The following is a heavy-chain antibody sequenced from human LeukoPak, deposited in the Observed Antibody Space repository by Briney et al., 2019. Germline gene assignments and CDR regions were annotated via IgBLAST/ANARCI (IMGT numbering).Heavy chain of an antibody. CDR3: ARHYDPQPFDVFDI. CDR2: IYHSGST. V-gene: IGHV4-4*02. D-gene: IGHD3-3*01. J-gene: IGHJ3*02. Sequence: SGTLSLTCAVSGGSISSSNWWSWVRQPPGKGLEWIGEIYHSGSTNYNPSLKSRVTISVDTSKNQFSLKLSSVTAADTAVYYCARHYDPQPFDVFDIWGQGTMVTVSS. CDR1: GGSISSSNW.